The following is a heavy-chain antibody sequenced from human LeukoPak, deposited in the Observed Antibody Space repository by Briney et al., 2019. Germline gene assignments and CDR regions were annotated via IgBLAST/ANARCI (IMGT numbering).Heavy chain of an antibody. CDR1: GGSISSGGYS. V-gene: IGHV4-31*11. J-gene: IGHJ4*02. CDR3: ARGNSGITSVFDY. CDR2: IYYSGST. D-gene: IGHD1-26*01. Sequence: PSETLSLTCAVSGGSISSGGYSWSWIRQHPGKGLEWIGYIYYSGSTSYNPSLKSRVTISIDTSKNQFSLKLSSVTAADTAVYYCARGNSGITSVFDYWGQGTLVTVSS.